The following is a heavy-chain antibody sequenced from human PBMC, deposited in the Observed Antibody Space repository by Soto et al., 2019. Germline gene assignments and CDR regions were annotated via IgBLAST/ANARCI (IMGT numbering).Heavy chain of an antibody. V-gene: IGHV4-39*01. CDR2: IYYSGNT. CDR3: ATLMTTGYGMDV. Sequence: SETLSLTCTVSGGSIRATSYYWGWIRQPPGKGLEWIGSIYYSGNTYYNPSLKSRVTISVDTSKNQFSLKVTSVTAADTAVYYCATLMTTGYGMDVWGQGTTVTVSS. J-gene: IGHJ6*02. CDR1: GGSIRATSYY. D-gene: IGHD4-17*01.